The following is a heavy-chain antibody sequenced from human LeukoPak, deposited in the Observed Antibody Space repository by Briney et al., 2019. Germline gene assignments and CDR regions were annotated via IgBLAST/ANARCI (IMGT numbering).Heavy chain of an antibody. Sequence: ASVKVSCKASGYTFTGYYLHWVRPAPGRGLEWMGWVNANHGGTNYAQQFQGRVTMTRDTSISTAYMELSRLRSDDSAVYYCARYFYDSSGSSSDAYDIWGQGTMVTVSS. CDR3: ARYFYDSSGSSSDAYDI. CDR1: GYTFTGYY. V-gene: IGHV1-2*02. D-gene: IGHD3-22*01. CDR2: VNANHGGT. J-gene: IGHJ3*02.